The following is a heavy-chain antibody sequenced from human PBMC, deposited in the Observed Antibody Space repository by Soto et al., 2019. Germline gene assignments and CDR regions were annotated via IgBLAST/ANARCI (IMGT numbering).Heavy chain of an antibody. D-gene: IGHD7-27*01. V-gene: IGHV4-30-4*01. CDR3: ARDPSGDKVDY. CDR2: IYAGGTT. CDR1: GGSIRSDDYI. Sequence: ASETLSLTCTVSGGSIRSDDYIWSWIRQSPGRGLEWIGHIYAGGTTYTNPSLRSRLSISVDTSRTFSLDLTSVTAADTAVYYCARDPSGDKVDYWGQGALVTVSS. J-gene: IGHJ4*02.